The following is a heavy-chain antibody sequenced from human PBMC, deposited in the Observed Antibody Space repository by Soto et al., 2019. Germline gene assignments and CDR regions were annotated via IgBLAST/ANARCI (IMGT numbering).Heavy chain of an antibody. Sequence: GASVKVSCKASGGTFSSYAISWVRQAPGQGLEWMGGIIPIFGTANYAQKFQGRVTITADESTSTAYMELSSLRSEDTAVYYCARGVLGRELLADDEYYYYYYGMDVWGQGTTVTVSS. CDR3: ARGVLGRELLADDEYYYYYYGMDV. V-gene: IGHV1-69*13. J-gene: IGHJ6*02. CDR1: GGTFSSYA. CDR2: IIPIFGTA. D-gene: IGHD1-26*01.